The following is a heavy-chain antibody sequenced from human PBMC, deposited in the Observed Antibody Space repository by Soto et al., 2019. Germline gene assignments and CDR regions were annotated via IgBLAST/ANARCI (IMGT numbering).Heavy chain of an antibody. Sequence: EVQLLESGGGLVQPGGSLRLSCAASGFTFSSYAMSWVRQAPGKGLEWVSAISGSGGSTYYADSVKGRFTISRDNSKNTLYLQMNSLRAEDTAVYYCAKDRAFAFQQWLAPRVMDYYYYGMDVWGQGTTVTVSS. CDR3: AKDRAFAFQQWLAPRVMDYYYYGMDV. J-gene: IGHJ6*02. V-gene: IGHV3-23*01. D-gene: IGHD6-19*01. CDR2: ISGSGGST. CDR1: GFTFSSYA.